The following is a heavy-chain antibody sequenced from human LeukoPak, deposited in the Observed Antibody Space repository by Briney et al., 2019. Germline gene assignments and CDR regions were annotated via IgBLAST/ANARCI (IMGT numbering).Heavy chain of an antibody. D-gene: IGHD6-6*01. J-gene: IGHJ4*02. Sequence: PSQTLSLTCAVSGGSISSGGYSWSWIRQPPGKGLEWIGYIYHSGSTNYNPSLKSRVTISVDKSKNQFSLKLSSVTAADTAVYYCASIEYSSSSVAYWGQGTLVTVSS. CDR1: GGSISSGGYS. CDR3: ASIEYSSSSVAY. V-gene: IGHV4-30-2*01. CDR2: IYHSGST.